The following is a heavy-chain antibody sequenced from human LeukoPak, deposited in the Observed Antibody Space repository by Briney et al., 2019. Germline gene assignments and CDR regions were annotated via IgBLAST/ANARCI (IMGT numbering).Heavy chain of an antibody. D-gene: IGHD6-25*01. V-gene: IGHV3-21*01. CDR3: ARAKREIAARDY. CDR1: GFTFSSYS. Sequence: GGSLRLSCAASGFTFSSYSMNWVRQAPGKGLEWVSSISSSSSYIYYADSVKGRFTISRDNAKNSPYLQMNSLRAEDTAVYYCARAKREIAARDYWGQGTLVTVSS. J-gene: IGHJ4*02. CDR2: ISSSSSYI.